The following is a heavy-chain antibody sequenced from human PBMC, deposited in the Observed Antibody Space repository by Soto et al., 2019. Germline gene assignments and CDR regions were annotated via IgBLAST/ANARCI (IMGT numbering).Heavy chain of an antibody. CDR3: AYGKDCSGGSCYLNWFDP. J-gene: IGHJ5*02. CDR1: GGTFSSYA. V-gene: IGHV1-69*06. D-gene: IGHD2-15*01. CDR2: IIPIFGTA. Sequence: QVQLVQSGAEVTKPGSSVKVSCKASGGTFSSYAISWGRQAPGQGLEWMGGIIPIFGTANYAQKFQGRVRITADKYTSTDYMELSSLRSEDTAVYYCAYGKDCSGGSCYLNWFDPWGQGTLVTVSS.